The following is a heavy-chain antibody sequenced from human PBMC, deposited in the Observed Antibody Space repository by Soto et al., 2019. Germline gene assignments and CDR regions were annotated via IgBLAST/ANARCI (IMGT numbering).Heavy chain of an antibody. J-gene: IGHJ6*02. CDR1: GFTFSSYS. V-gene: IGHV3-48*01. CDR3: ARRAV. CDR2: ISTSSSTI. Sequence: EVQLVESGGGLVQPGGSLRLSCAASGFTFSSYSMNWVRQAPGKGLEWISYISTSSSTIYYADSVKGRFTISRDNAKNLLYLEMNSLGVEDTAVYYCARRAVWGQGTTVTVS.